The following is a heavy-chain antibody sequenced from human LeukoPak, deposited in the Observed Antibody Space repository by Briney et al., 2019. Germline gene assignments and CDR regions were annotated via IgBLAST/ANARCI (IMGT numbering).Heavy chain of an antibody. D-gene: IGHD4-17*01. CDR2: IIPTLGIA. CDR3: ARDSDYGAFDI. V-gene: IGHV1-69*04. Sequence: SVKVSCKASGGTFSSYAISWVRQAPGQGLEWMGRIIPTLGIANYAQKFQGRVTITADKSTSTAYMELSSLRSEDTAVYYCARDSDYGAFDIWGQGTMVTVSS. J-gene: IGHJ3*02. CDR1: GGTFSSYA.